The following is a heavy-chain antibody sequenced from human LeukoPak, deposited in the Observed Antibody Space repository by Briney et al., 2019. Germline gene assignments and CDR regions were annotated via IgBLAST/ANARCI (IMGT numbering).Heavy chain of an antibody. D-gene: IGHD4-17*01. J-gene: IGHJ4*02. CDR2: ISGGGETT. CDR1: GFTFNNYA. CDR3: ARDYADYVGYFFFDY. V-gene: IGHV3-23*01. Sequence: GGSLRLSCAASGFTFNNYAMNWVRQAPGKGLEWVSSISGGGETTYYADSVKGRFTISRDNSQNTLYLQMNSLRAEDTAVYYCARDYADYVGYFFFDYWGQGTLVTVSS.